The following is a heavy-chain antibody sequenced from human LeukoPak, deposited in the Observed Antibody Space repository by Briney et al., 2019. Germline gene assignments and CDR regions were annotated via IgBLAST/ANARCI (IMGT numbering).Heavy chain of an antibody. Sequence: RPSETLSLTCTVSGGSISSGDYYWSWIRQPPGKGLEWIGYIYYSGSTYYNPSLKSRVTISVDTSKNQFSLKLSSVTAADTAVYYCARVPLLEDIVVVPAARYAFDIWGQGTMVTVSS. CDR1: GGSISSGDYY. D-gene: IGHD2-2*01. CDR3: ARVPLLEDIVVVPAARYAFDI. CDR2: IYYSGST. J-gene: IGHJ3*02. V-gene: IGHV4-30-4*08.